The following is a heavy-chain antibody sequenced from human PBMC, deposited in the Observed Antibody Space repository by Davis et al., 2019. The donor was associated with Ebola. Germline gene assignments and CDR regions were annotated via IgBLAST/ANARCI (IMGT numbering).Heavy chain of an antibody. CDR3: ARRDGGYNSVGFDY. CDR2: IYPGDSDT. CDR1: GYSFTSYW. Sequence: GESPKTPRHGPGYSFTSYWIGRVRQIPGKGLEWMGIIYPGDSDTRHSPSFQGQVTISADKSISTAYLQWSSLKASDTAMYYCARRDGGYNSVGFDYWGQGTLVTVSS. V-gene: IGHV5-51*01. J-gene: IGHJ4*02. D-gene: IGHD5-24*01.